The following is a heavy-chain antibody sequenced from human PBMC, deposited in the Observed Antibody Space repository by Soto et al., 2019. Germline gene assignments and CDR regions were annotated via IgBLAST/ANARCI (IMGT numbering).Heavy chain of an antibody. D-gene: IGHD6-19*01. V-gene: IGHV3-30-3*01. CDR3: ARGGGIVVAGTSFDY. J-gene: IGHJ4*02. CDR1: GFTFSSYS. CDR2: ISYDGSNK. Sequence: QVQLVESGGGVVQPGRSLRLSCAASGFTFSSYSMHWVRQAPGKGLEWVAVISYDGSNKYYADSVKGRFTISRDNSKNPLYLQMNSRRAEDRAVYYCARGGGIVVAGTSFDYGGQGTLVTVSS.